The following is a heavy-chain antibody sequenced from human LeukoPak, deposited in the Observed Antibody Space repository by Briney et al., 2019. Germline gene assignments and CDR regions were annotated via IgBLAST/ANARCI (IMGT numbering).Heavy chain of an antibody. Sequence: GRSLRLSCAASGFTFSSYGMHWVRQAPGKGLEWVAVISYDGSNKYYADSVKGRFTISRDNSKNTLYLQMNSLRAEDTAVYYCAKEDDYFGSIDYWGQGTLVTVSS. CDR1: GFTFSSYG. D-gene: IGHD3-16*01. CDR3: AKEDDYFGSIDY. J-gene: IGHJ4*02. CDR2: ISYDGSNK. V-gene: IGHV3-30*18.